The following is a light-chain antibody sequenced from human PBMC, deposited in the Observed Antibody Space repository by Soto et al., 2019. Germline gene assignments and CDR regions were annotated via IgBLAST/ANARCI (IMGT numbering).Light chain of an antibody. J-gene: IGLJ1*01. Sequence: QSALTQPPSASGSLGQSVTISCAGSSSDVGGFNFVSWYQQHPGKAPKLIIYHVSKRPSGVPDRFSGSKSGNTASLTVSGLQAEDEADYYCTSYAGSDTFVFGTGTKLTVL. CDR2: HVS. CDR1: SSDVGGFNF. CDR3: TSYAGSDTFV. V-gene: IGLV2-8*01.